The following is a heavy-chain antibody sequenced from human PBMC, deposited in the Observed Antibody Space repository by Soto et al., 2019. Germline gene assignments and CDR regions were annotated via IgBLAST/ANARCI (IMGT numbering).Heavy chain of an antibody. CDR2: ITGSGDST. Sequence: GGSLRLSCAASGFTFSSYAMSWVRQAPGKGLEWVSGITGSGDSTYCAGSVKGRFTISRDNSKNTLYLQMNSLRAEDTAVYYCAKDRAFSTSSRYFDYWGQGTLVTVSS. D-gene: IGHD6-6*01. J-gene: IGHJ4*02. CDR1: GFTFSSYA. CDR3: AKDRAFSTSSRYFDY. V-gene: IGHV3-23*01.